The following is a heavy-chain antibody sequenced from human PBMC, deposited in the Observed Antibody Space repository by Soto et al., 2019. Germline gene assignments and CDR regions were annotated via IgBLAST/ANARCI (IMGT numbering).Heavy chain of an antibody. Sequence: GGSLRLSCAASGFTFSSYAMSWVRQAPGKGLEWVSAISGSGGSTYYADSVKGRFTISRDNSKNTLYLQMNSLRAEDTAVYYCAKRTADYDFCPMDVWGKGTTVTVSS. V-gene: IGHV3-23*01. J-gene: IGHJ6*03. CDR2: ISGSGGST. CDR1: GFTFSSYA. CDR3: AKRTADYDFCPMDV. D-gene: IGHD3-3*01.